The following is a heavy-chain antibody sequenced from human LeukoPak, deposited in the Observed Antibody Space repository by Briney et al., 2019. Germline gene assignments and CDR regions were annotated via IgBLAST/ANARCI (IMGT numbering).Heavy chain of an antibody. CDR3: ASSCSSASGYGRDF. CDR1: GFTFDDYV. V-gene: IGHV3-20*01. J-gene: IGHJ6*04. D-gene: IGHD2-2*01. Sequence: GGSLRDSCAASGFTFDDYVLRGVRQAPGKGLEWVSGINWNGGSTGYADSVKGRFTISRDNAKNSLYLQMNSLRAEDTALYHCASSCSSASGYGRDFWGKGTTVTVSP. CDR2: INWNGGST.